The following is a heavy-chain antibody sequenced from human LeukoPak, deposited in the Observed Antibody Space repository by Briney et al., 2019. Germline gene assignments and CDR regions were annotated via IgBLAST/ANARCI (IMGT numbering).Heavy chain of an antibody. CDR3: ARIRSNSWPPFPDH. CDR2: INPYNGNT. CDR1: GYTFDAHG. Sequence: ASVKVSCKASGYTFDAHGITWVRQAPGQGLEWLGWINPYNGNTKYAQRLQGRLTLTTDTSTGTAYMDLRSLRSDDTAVIYCARIRSNSWPPFPDHWGQGTLLIVSS. J-gene: IGHJ5*02. D-gene: IGHD2/OR15-2a*01. V-gene: IGHV1-18*04.